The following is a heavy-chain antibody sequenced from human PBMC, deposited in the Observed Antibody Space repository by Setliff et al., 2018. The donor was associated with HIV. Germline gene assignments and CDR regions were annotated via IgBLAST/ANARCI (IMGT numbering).Heavy chain of an antibody. D-gene: IGHD3-9*01. CDR2: IAPNLRMP. J-gene: IGHJ3*01. Sequence: SVKVSCKTSGGTFNTYPIAWVRQAPGQGLEWMGGIAPNLRMPNYIQKFKGRLTITADESTSTVYMELTNLRSEDTALYYCAREKSPVLEHFDWLKPRHVFDVWGQGTVVTVSS. CDR1: GGTFNTYP. V-gene: IGHV1-69*10. CDR3: AREKSPVLEHFDWLKPRHVFDV.